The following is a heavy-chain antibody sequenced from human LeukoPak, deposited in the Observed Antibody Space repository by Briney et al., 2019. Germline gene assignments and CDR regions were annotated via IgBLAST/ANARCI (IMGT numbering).Heavy chain of an antibody. D-gene: IGHD6-13*01. V-gene: IGHV4-4*07. CDR3: AREVEQHLAREYYYFYMDV. CDR2: IYSSGSN. Sequence: SETLSLTCIVSGGSFNNDYWSWLRQPAGKGLEWIGRIYSSGSNNYNPSLKSRVTMSVDTSKNQFSLKLSSVTAADTALYYCAREVEQHLAREYYYFYMDVWGKGTTVTVSS. J-gene: IGHJ6*03. CDR1: GGSFNNDY.